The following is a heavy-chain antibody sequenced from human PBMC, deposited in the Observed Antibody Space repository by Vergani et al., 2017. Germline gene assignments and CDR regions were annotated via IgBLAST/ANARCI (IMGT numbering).Heavy chain of an antibody. Sequence: VQLVESGGGVVQPGRSLRLSCAASGFTFSSYGMHWVRQAPGKGLEWVSYISSSGSTIYYADSVKGRFTISRDNAKNSLYLQMNSLRAEDTAVYYCAKVSSGYYDSSGYADVPFDYWGQGTLVTVSS. CDR1: GFTFSSYG. CDR2: ISSSGSTI. J-gene: IGHJ4*02. D-gene: IGHD3-22*01. V-gene: IGHV3-48*04. CDR3: AKVSSGYYDSSGYADVPFDY.